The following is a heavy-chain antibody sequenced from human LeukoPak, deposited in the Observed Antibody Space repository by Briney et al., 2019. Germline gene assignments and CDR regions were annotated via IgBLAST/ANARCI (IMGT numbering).Heavy chain of an antibody. D-gene: IGHD4-17*01. V-gene: IGHV3-21*01. CDR3: ASSSDYGDPPGTFDY. CDR2: ISSSSSYI. Sequence: GGSLRLPCAASGFTFSSYSMNWVRQAPGKGLEWVSSISSSSSYIYYADSVKGRFTISRDNAKNSLYLQMNSLRAEDTAVYYCASSSDYGDPPGTFDYWGQGTLVTVSS. J-gene: IGHJ4*02. CDR1: GFTFSSYS.